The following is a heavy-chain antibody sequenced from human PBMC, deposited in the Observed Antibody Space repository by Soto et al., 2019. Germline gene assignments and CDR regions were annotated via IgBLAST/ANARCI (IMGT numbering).Heavy chain of an antibody. CDR1: GGSISSGDYY. CDR3: ASGRGYSYGYIDY. Sequence: QVQLQESGPGLVKPSQTLSLTCTVSGGSISSGDYYWSWIRQPPGKGLEWIGYIYYSGSTYYNPSLKSRVTIAVDTSKNQFSLKLSSVTAADTAVYYCASGRGYSYGYIDYWGQGTLVTVSS. V-gene: IGHV4-30-4*01. CDR2: IYYSGST. J-gene: IGHJ4*02. D-gene: IGHD5-18*01.